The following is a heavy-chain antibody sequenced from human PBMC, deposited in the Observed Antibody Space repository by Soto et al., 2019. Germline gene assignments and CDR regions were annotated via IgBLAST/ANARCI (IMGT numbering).Heavy chain of an antibody. D-gene: IGHD6-13*01. CDR3: AREGIATAGTFDY. J-gene: IGHJ4*02. Sequence: GGPQRLSCAASGFTFSSYAMHWVRQAPGKGLEWVAVISYDGSNKYYADSVKGRFTISRDNSKNTLYLQMNSLRAEDTAVYYCAREGIATAGTFDYWGQGTLVTVSS. CDR2: ISYDGSNK. V-gene: IGHV3-30-3*01. CDR1: GFTFSSYA.